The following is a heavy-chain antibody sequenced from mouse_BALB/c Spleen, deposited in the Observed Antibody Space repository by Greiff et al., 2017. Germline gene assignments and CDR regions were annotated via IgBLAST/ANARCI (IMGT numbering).Heavy chain of an antibody. J-gene: IGHJ4*01. CDR2: ISYSGST. D-gene: IGHD1-1*01. Sequence: DVKLVESGPSLVKPSQTLSLTCSVTGDSITSGYWNWIRKFPGNKLEYMGYISYSGSTYYNPSLKSRISITRDTSKNQYYLQLNSVTTEDTATYYCARSTTVEGYAMDYWGQGTSVTVSS. V-gene: IGHV3-8*02. CDR1: GDSITSGY. CDR3: ARSTTVEGYAMDY.